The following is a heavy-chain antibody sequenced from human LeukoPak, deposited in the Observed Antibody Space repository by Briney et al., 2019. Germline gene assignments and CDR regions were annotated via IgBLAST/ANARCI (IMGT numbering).Heavy chain of an antibody. Sequence: GGSLRLSCAASGFTFSSYAMSWVRQAPGKGLEWVSAISGSGGSTYYADSVKGRFTISRDNAKNSLYLQMNSLRAEDTALYYCAKDSLRSGHFDYWGQGTLVTVSS. V-gene: IGHV3-23*01. D-gene: IGHD3-10*01. J-gene: IGHJ4*02. CDR1: GFTFSSYA. CDR3: AKDSLRSGHFDY. CDR2: ISGSGGST.